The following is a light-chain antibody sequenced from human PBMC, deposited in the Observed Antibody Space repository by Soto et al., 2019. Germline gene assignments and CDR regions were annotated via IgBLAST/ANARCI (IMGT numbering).Light chain of an antibody. V-gene: IGKV4-1*01. CDR3: QQYYLTTWT. CDR1: QSVLCSSNHKNC. Sequence: EIWRAQPPDSLTVSLAERATITCXTSQSVLCSSNHKNCLAGYQQQPGKPPPXXXAWXSTREYGFPDRLSGSGSGTAFTPTISSRQAQDFVRYYWQQYYLTTWTFGQGTKVDI. CDR2: WXS. J-gene: IGKJ1*01.